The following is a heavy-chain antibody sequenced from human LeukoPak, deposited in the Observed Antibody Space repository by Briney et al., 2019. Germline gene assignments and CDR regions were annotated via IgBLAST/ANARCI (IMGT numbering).Heavy chain of an antibody. CDR1: GYTFTGYY. J-gene: IGHJ4*02. Sequence: ASVKVSCKASGYTFTGYYMHWVRQAPGQGLEWMGWINPNSGGTNYAQKFQGRVTMTRDTSISTAYMELSRLRSDDTAVYYCARDAFSDYDSSGELDYWGQGTLVTVSS. V-gene: IGHV1-2*02. CDR3: ARDAFSDYDSSGELDY. CDR2: INPNSGGT. D-gene: IGHD3-22*01.